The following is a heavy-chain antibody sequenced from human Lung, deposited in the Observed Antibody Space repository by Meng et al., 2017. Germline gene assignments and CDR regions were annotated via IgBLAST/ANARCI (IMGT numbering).Heavy chain of an antibody. Sequence: QVQLGQSGAEGMKPGASVKLSFKASGYIFPDYFMHWVRRAPGQGLEWMGTINPSDGGTNYVQKFQGRLTVTRDTSTSTVYMDLSSLRSEDTAVYYCAREKSPGHFDYWDQGTLVTVSS. CDR3: AREKSPGHFDY. V-gene: IGHV1-46*01. CDR2: INPSDGGT. J-gene: IGHJ4*02. CDR1: GYIFPDYF.